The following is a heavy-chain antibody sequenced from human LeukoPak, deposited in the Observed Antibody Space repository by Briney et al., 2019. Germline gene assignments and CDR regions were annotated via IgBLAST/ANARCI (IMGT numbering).Heavy chain of an antibody. Sequence: GGSLRLSGAASGFTFSSYPMHWVRQAPGKGLEWVAVISYDGSEKHYADPVKGRFTISRDNSKNTLYLQMSSLRAEDTAMYYCAREGNSGYYPYWGQGILVTVSS. D-gene: IGHD3-22*01. J-gene: IGHJ4*02. CDR1: GFTFSSYP. V-gene: IGHV3-30-3*01. CDR2: ISYDGSEK. CDR3: AREGNSGYYPY.